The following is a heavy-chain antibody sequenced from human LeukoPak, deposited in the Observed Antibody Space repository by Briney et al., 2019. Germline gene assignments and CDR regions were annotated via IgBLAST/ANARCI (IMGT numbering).Heavy chain of an antibody. CDR1: GFTFSSYA. V-gene: IGHV3-23*01. J-gene: IGHJ4*02. CDR2: FSGSGGNT. D-gene: IGHD3-22*01. CDR3: AKPRSSGYYFDY. Sequence: GSLRLSCAASGFTFSSYAMSWVRQAPGKGLEWVSGFSGSGGNTYYADSVEGRFTISRDSSKNTLYLQMNSLRAEDTAVYYCAKPRSSGYYFDYWGQGTLVTVSS.